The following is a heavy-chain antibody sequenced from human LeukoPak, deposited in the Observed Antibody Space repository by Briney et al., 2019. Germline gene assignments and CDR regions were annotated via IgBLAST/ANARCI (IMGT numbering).Heavy chain of an antibody. D-gene: IGHD3-10*01. CDR3: ARGVVRGVISGIDY. CDR1: GGSISSGGYY. V-gene: IGHV4-31*03. J-gene: IGHJ4*02. CDR2: IYYSGST. Sequence: SETLSLTCTVSGGSISSGGYYWSWIRQHPGKGLEWIVYIYYSGSTYYNPSLKSRVTISVDTSKNQFSLKLSSVTAADTAVYYCARGVVRGVISGIDYWGQGTLVTVSS.